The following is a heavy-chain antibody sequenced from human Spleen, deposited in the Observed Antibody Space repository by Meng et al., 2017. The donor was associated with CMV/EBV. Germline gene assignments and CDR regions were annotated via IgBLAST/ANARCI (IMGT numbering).Heavy chain of an antibody. CDR3: VRGYNSFDS. CDR1: GFLFSDHY. V-gene: IGHV3-72*01. J-gene: IGHJ4*02. CDR2: SRNKANRYTT. D-gene: IGHD1-1*01. Sequence: GESLKISCAASGFLFSDHYLDWVRQTPGKGLEWVGRSRNKANRYTTEYAASVKGRFTVSRDESKNSLYLQMNSLKPEDTAVYYCVRGYNSFDSWGQGTLVTVSS.